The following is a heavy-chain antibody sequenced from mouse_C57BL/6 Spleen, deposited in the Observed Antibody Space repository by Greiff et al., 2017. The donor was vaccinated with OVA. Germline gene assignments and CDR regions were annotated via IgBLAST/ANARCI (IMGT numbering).Heavy chain of an antibody. V-gene: IGHV5-4*01. CDR2: ISDGGSYT. J-gene: IGHJ2*01. Sequence: DVQLQESGGGLVKPGGSLKLSCAASGFTFSSYAMSWVRQTPEKRLEWVATISDGGSYTYYPDNVKGRFTISRDNAKNNLYLQMSHLKSEDTAMYYCARDLGDGDFDYWGQGTTLTVSS. D-gene: IGHD3-1*01. CDR3: ARDLGDGDFDY. CDR1: GFTFSSYA.